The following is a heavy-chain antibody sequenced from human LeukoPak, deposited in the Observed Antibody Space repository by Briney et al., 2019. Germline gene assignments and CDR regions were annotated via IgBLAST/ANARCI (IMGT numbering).Heavy chain of an antibody. CDR2: INPSGGST. CDR3: ARSEMATIDFDY. D-gene: IGHD5-24*01. J-gene: IGHJ4*02. V-gene: IGHV1-46*01. Sequence: ASVKVSCKASGYTFTSYYMHWVRQAPGQGLEWMGIINPSGGSTSYAQKFQGRVAMTRDTSTSTVYMELSSLRSEDTAVYYCARSEMATIDFDYWGQGTLVTVSS. CDR1: GYTFTSYY.